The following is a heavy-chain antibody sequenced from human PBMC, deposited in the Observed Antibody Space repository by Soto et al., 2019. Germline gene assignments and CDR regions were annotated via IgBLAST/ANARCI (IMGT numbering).Heavy chain of an antibody. V-gene: IGHV4-30-2*01. D-gene: IGHD2-21*02. CDR2: IYHSGST. J-gene: IGHJ4*02. CDR1: GGSISSGGYS. CDR3: ARGPDCGGDCYASSHDC. Sequence: QLQLQESGPGLVKPSQTLSLTCAVSGGSISSGGYSWSWIRQPPGKGLEWIGYIYHSGSTYYNPSHKTRVTISLDRSRNQFSLQLSSVTAADTAVYYGARGPDCGGDCYASSHDCSGQGTLVTLSS.